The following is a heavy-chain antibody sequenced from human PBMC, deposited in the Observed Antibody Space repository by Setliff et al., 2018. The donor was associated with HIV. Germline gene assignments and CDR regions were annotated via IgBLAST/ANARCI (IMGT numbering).Heavy chain of an antibody. CDR1: GFTFSRYW. CDR3: ARDPGSSSFDY. V-gene: IGHV3-7*03. D-gene: IGHD6-19*01. Sequence: GGSLRLSCVASGFTFSRYWMSWVRQAPGKGLEFVANIKEDGSVTNYVDSVKGRFTISRDNAKNLVFLQMSSLRAEDTAAYYCARDPGSSSFDYWGQGTPVTVPQ. J-gene: IGHJ4*02. CDR2: IKEDGSVT.